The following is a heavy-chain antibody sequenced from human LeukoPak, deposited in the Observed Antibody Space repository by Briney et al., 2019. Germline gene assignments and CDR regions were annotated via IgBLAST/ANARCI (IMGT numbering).Heavy chain of an antibody. D-gene: IGHD3-22*01. CDR3: ARGNAYYYDSSGYYW. J-gene: IGHJ4*02. Sequence: SETLSLTCAVYGGSFSAYYWSWIRQPPGKGLEWIGEINHSGSTNYNPSLKSRVTISVDTSKNQFSLKLSSVTAADTAVYYCARGNAYYYDSSGYYWWGQGTLVTVSS. CDR2: INHSGST. V-gene: IGHV4-34*01. CDR1: GGSFSAYY.